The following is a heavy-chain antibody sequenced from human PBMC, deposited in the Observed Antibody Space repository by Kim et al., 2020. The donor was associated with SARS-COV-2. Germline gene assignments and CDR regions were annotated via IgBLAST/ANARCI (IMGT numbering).Heavy chain of an antibody. J-gene: IGHJ5*02. D-gene: IGHD3-10*01. CDR1: GFTFSSYW. Sequence: GGSLRLSCAASGFTFSSYWMHWVRQAPGKGLVWVSRINSDGSSTSYADSVKGRFTISRDNAKNTLYLQMNSLRAEDTAVYYCARERRESMVQGVIGGWVDPWGQGTLVTVSS. V-gene: IGHV3-74*01. CDR2: INSDGSST. CDR3: ARERRESMVQGVIGGWVDP.